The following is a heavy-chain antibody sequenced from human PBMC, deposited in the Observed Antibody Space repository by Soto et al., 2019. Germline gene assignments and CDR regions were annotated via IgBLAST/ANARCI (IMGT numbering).Heavy chain of an antibody. Sequence: GGSLSLSCAASGFTFSSYAMSWVRQAPGKGLEWVSAISGSGGSTYYADSVKGRFTISRDNSKNTLYLQMNSLRAEDTAVYYCAKDRTLRFLEWFHYMDVWGKGTTVTVSS. CDR2: ISGSGGST. J-gene: IGHJ6*03. CDR1: GFTFSSYA. CDR3: AKDRTLRFLEWFHYMDV. V-gene: IGHV3-23*01. D-gene: IGHD3-3*01.